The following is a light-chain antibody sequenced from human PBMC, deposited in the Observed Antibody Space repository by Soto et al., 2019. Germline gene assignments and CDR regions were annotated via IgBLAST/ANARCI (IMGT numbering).Light chain of an antibody. CDR1: SSDVGGYSY. Sequence: QSVLTQPRSVSGSPGHSVTISCTGTSSDVGGYSYVSWYQQHPGKAPKLLISDVSKRPSGVPDRFSGSKFGNTAPLTISGLQAEDEADYYCCSYAGAFIYVFGRGTKVTVL. V-gene: IGLV2-11*01. CDR2: DVS. CDR3: CSYAGAFIYV. J-gene: IGLJ1*01.